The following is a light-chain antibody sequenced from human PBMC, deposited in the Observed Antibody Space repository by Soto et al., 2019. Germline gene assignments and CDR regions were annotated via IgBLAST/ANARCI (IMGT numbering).Light chain of an antibody. J-gene: IGLJ2*01. CDR1: SRDVGGYNS. CDR3: SSYTAITTWV. CDR2: EVT. Sequence: ALTQPASVSGSPGQSITISCTGTSRDVGGYNSVSWYQQHPGKVPKVVIYEVTNRPSGVSNRFSGSKSGNTASLTISGLQPEDEADYYCSSYTAITTWVFGGGTKLTVL. V-gene: IGLV2-14*01.